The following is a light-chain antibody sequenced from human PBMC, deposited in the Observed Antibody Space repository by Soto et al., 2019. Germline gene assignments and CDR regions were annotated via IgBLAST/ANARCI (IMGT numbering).Light chain of an antibody. J-gene: IGLJ1*01. CDR3: SSYTSSSTLYV. V-gene: IGLV2-14*01. CDR1: SSDVGGYNY. CDR2: EVT. Sequence: QSALTQPASVSGSPGQSITISCTGTSSDVGGYNYVSWYQQHPGKAPKVMIYEVTNRPSGVSHRFSGSKSGNTASLTISGIQAEDEADYSCSSYTSSSTLYVFGTGTKVTVL.